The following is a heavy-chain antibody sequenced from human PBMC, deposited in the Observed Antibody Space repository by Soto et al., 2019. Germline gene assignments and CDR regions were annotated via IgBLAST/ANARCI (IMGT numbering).Heavy chain of an antibody. Sequence: QVQLVQSGAEVKKPGSSVRVSCKASGTIFSSYTISWVRQAPGQGLEWMGRIIPILGETNSAQKFQGRVTLTADKSTNTAYMELNSLRLEDTAVYYCARGLGGRMHDWGQGTTVTVSS. CDR3: ARGLGGRMHD. D-gene: IGHD3-16*01. J-gene: IGHJ6*02. V-gene: IGHV1-69*08. CDR2: IIPILGET. CDR1: GTIFSSYT.